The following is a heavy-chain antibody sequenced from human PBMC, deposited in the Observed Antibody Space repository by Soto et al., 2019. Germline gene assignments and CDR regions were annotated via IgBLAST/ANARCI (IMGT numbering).Heavy chain of an antibody. CDR2: IKRDGLEK. V-gene: IGHV3-7*04. Sequence: EVQLVESGGDLVRPGGSLRLSCAASGFTFKDYSMTWMRQAPGRGPEWVANIKRDGLEKYYAESVRGRFVISRDDAKKSLYPQLNSLRVEDTAVYYCARHTWWHFDWGQGTLVTVSS. J-gene: IGHJ4*02. D-gene: IGHD2-8*02. CDR3: ARHTWWHFD. CDR1: GFTFKDYS.